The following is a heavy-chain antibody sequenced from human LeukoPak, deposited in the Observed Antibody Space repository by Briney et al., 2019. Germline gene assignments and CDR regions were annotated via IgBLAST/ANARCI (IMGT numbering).Heavy chain of an antibody. CDR3: ARDQLLYDILTGYYQRGGNWFDP. J-gene: IGHJ5*02. CDR2: TYYRSKWYN. V-gene: IGHV6-1*01. CDR1: GDSVSSNSAA. Sequence: SQTLSLTCAISGDSVSSNSAAWNWIRQSPSRGLEWLGRTYYRSKWYNDYAVSVKSRITINPDTSKNQFSLQLNSVTPEDTAVYYCARDQLLYDILTGYYQRGGNWFDPWGQGTLVTVSS. D-gene: IGHD3-9*01.